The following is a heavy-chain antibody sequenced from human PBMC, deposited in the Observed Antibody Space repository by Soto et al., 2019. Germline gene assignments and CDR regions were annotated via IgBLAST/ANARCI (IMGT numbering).Heavy chain of an antibody. Sequence: SETLSLTCTVSGGSISGHYRRWIRQSAGKGLEWIGRIYPSGRTDYNPSLNSRVTMSLDMSKNQFSLDLTSVTAADTAVYFCAREWSYRGNDFWGRGTLVTVSS. J-gene: IGHJ4*02. CDR2: IYPSGRT. V-gene: IGHV4-4*07. CDR1: GGSISGHY. D-gene: IGHD5-12*01. CDR3: AREWSYRGNDF.